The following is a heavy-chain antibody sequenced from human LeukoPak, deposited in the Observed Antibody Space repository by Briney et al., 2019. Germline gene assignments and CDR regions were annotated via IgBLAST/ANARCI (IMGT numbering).Heavy chain of an antibody. V-gene: IGHV4-59*11. CDR3: ARGSRCSGGSCYAYYYYYMDV. CDR1: VGSISSHY. J-gene: IGHJ6*03. D-gene: IGHD2-15*01. CDR2: IYYSGST. Sequence: SETLSLTCTVSVGSISSHYWSCIRQPPGKGLEWIGYIYYSGSTNYNPSLKSRVTISVDTSKNQFSLKLSSVTAADTAVYYWARGSRCSGGSCYAYYYYYMDVWGKGTTVTVSS.